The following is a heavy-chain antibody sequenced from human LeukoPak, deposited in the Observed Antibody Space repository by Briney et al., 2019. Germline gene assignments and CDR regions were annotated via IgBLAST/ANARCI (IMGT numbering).Heavy chain of an antibody. V-gene: IGHV3-23*01. Sequence: PGGSLRLSCAASGFTFSSYAMTWVRQAPGKGLEWVPAISGSGGSKYYADSVKGRFTISRDNSKNTLYLQMNSLRAEDTAVYYCAKDDRITMVRGVVTGFDYWGQGTLVTVSS. D-gene: IGHD3-10*01. J-gene: IGHJ4*02. CDR2: ISGSGGSK. CDR3: AKDDRITMVRGVVTGFDY. CDR1: GFTFSSYA.